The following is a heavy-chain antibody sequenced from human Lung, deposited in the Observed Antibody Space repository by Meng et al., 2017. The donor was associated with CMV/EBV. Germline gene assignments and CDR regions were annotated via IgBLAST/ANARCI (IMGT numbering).Heavy chain of an antibody. CDR2: IRYDGSNK. J-gene: IGHJ3*02. Sequence: GGSLRLXCAASGFTFSSYGMHWVRQAPGKGLEWLAFIRYDGSNKYYADSVKGRFTISRDNSKNTLYLQMNSLRAEDTAVYYCAKDRVVVVPAVDAFDIWGKGTXVTVSS. CDR3: AKDRVVVVPAVDAFDI. V-gene: IGHV3-30*02. CDR1: GFTFSSYG. D-gene: IGHD2-2*01.